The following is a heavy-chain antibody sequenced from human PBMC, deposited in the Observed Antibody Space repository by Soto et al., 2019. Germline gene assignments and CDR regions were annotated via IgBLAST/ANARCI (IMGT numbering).Heavy chain of an antibody. D-gene: IGHD1-1*01. CDR2: IYYSGNT. V-gene: IGHV4-31*02. Sequence: QVRLQEWGPGLVKPSQTLSLKCSVSGGSITTGGLYWSWIRQLPGKGLEWIGDIYYSGNTYYNASLKSRVTISVEAANNLLSLKLISVTAADTAVYYCALVLVFTGGDGFDIWSQVRLVTVSS. CDR3: ALVLVFTGGDGFDI. CDR1: GGSITTGGLY. J-gene: IGHJ3*02.